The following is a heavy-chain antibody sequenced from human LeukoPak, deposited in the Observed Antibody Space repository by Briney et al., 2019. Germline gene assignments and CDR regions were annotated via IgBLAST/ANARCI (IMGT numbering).Heavy chain of an antibody. CDR1: GYSFTSYW. CDR2: IYPGDSDT. V-gene: IGHV5-51*01. CDR3: ARDGDYYDSSGYAPFQH. Sequence: GESLKIFCKGSGYSFTSYWIGWVRQMPGKGLEWMGIIYPGDSDTRYSPSFQGQVTISADKSISTAYLQWGSLKASDTAMYYCARDGDYYDSSGYAPFQHWGQGTLVTVSS. J-gene: IGHJ1*01. D-gene: IGHD3-22*01.